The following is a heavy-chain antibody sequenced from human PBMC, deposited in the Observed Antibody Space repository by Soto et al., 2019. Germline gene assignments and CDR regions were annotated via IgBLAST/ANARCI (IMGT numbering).Heavy chain of an antibody. V-gene: IGHV3-23*01. CDR2: ISGSGGST. Sequence: EVQLLESGGGLVQPGGSLRLSCAASGFTLSSYAMSWVRQAPGKGLEWVSGISGSGGSTYYADSVKGRFTISRDNSKNTLYLQMNSLRSEDTAVYYCAKDRVTVVGYDAFDIWGQGTMVTVSS. CDR1: GFTLSSYA. CDR3: AKDRVTVVGYDAFDI. D-gene: IGHD6-19*01. J-gene: IGHJ3*02.